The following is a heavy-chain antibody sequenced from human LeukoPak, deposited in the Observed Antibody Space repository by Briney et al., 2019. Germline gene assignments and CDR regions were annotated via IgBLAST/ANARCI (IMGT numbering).Heavy chain of an antibody. D-gene: IGHD5-12*01. CDR1: GFPFSSYG. CDR3: ARHNHGYDWDF. Sequence: GRSLRLSCTASGFPFSSYGMHWVRQGPGKGLVWVTVICPDGSIKYYADSVKGRFTVSRDNSKNTLYLQMNSLRAEETAVYYCARHNHGYDWDFWGQGTLVTVSS. CDR2: ICPDGSIK. V-gene: IGHV3-33*01. J-gene: IGHJ4*02.